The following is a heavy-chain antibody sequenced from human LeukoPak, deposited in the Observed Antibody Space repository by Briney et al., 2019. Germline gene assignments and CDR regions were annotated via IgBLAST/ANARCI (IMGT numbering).Heavy chain of an antibody. Sequence: GGSLRLSCAASGFTFSSYAMSWVRQAPGKGLEWVSAISGSGGTIYYADSVKGRFTISRDNSKNTLYLQMNSLRAEDTAIYYCAKGGFDWFGDDYWGQGTLVTVSS. CDR3: AKGGFDWFGDDY. CDR1: GFTFSSYA. CDR2: ISGSGGTI. J-gene: IGHJ4*02. V-gene: IGHV3-23*01. D-gene: IGHD3-10*01.